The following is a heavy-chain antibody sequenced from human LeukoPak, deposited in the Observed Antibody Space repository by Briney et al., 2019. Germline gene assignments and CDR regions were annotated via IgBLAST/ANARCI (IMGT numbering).Heavy chain of an antibody. V-gene: IGHV3-7*01. Sequence: PGGSLRLSCAASGFTFGNSWMTWVRQAPGKGLEWVASIKQEGSETYYVDSVEGRFTISRDKAKNSLYVQMSSLRAEDSAMYYCATYRHLPYWGQGILVTVSS. CDR1: GFTFGNSW. CDR2: IKQEGSET. CDR3: ATYRHLPY. J-gene: IGHJ4*02. D-gene: IGHD2-2*02.